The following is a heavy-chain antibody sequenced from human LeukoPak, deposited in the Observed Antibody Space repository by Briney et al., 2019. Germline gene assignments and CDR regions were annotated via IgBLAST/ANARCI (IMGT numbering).Heavy chain of an antibody. V-gene: IGHV4-59*08. CDR3: ARRSIGGGWFDP. D-gene: IGHD6-6*01. CDR2: MYYSGST. J-gene: IGHJ5*02. Sequence: SETLSLTCTVSGGSISSYYWSWIRQPPGKGLEWIGYMYYSGSTNYNPSLKSRVTISIDTSKNQFSLKLSSVTAADTAVYYCARRSIGGGWFDPWGQGTLVTVSS. CDR1: GGSISSYY.